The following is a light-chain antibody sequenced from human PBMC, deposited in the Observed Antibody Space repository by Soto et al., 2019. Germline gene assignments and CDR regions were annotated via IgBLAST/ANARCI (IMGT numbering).Light chain of an antibody. CDR3: QQRSDSIT. V-gene: IGKV3-11*01. J-gene: IGKJ5*01. CDR1: RSVTTH. CDR2: DAS. Sequence: EIVLTQSPDTLSLSPGERATLSCWASRSVTTHLAWFQQRPGQTPRLLIYDASTRAPGIPARFSGRGSGADFTLTISSLEPEDFAVYYCQQRSDSITFGQGTRLEIK.